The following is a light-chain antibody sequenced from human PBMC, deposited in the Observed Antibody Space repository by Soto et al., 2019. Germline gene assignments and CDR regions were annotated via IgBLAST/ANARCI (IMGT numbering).Light chain of an antibody. J-gene: IGLJ1*01. Sequence: QSVLTQPASVSGSPGQSITISCTGTSSDVGRYNYVSWYQHHPGKAPRLMIYDVSNRPSGVSNRFSGSKSGNTASLTISGLQAEDEADYYCSSYTTSTTYVFGTGTKLTV. CDR3: SSYTTSTTYV. CDR1: SSDVGRYNY. CDR2: DVS. V-gene: IGLV2-14*01.